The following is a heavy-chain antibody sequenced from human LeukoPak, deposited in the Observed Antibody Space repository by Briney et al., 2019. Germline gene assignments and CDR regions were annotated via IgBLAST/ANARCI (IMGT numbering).Heavy chain of an antibody. CDR1: GFTFSSYG. Sequence: GGSLRLSCAASGFTFSSYGMHWVRQAPGKGLEWVAVVWYDGSNKYYADSVKGRFTISRDNSKNTLYLQMNSLRAEDTAVYYCARAGDKWLVKALADAFDIWGQGTMVTVSS. CDR2: VWYDGSNK. V-gene: IGHV3-33*01. D-gene: IGHD6-19*01. CDR3: ARAGDKWLVKALADAFDI. J-gene: IGHJ3*02.